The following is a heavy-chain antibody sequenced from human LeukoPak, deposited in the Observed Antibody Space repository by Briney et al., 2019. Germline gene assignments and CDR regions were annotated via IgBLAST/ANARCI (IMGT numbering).Heavy chain of an antibody. D-gene: IGHD3-22*01. J-gene: IGHJ3*02. CDR3: AGHSSGSNGDAFDI. Sequence: GRSLRLSCAASGFTFSNYGMHWVRQAPGKGLEWVAVISYDGSNKYYADSVKGRFTISRDNSQNTLYLQMNSLRAEDTAVYYCAGHSSGSNGDAFDIWGQGTMVTVSS. CDR2: ISYDGSNK. CDR1: GFTFSNYG. V-gene: IGHV3-30*03.